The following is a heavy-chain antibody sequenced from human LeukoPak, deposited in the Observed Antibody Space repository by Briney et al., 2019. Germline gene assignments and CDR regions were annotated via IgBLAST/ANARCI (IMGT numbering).Heavy chain of an antibody. J-gene: IGHJ4*02. V-gene: IGHV3-30*02. CDR1: GFTFSSYE. D-gene: IGHD1-26*01. CDR2: IRYDGSNK. CDR3: AKDLVGASTGTGTVDY. Sequence: GGSLRLSCAASGFTFSSYEMNWVRQAPGKGLEWVAFIRYDGSNKYYADSVKGRFTISRDNSKNTLYLQMNSLRAEDTAVYYCAKDLVGASTGTGTVDYWGQGTLVTVSS.